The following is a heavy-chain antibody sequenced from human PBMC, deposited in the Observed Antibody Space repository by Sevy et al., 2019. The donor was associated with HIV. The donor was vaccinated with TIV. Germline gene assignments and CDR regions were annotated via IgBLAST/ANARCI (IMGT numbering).Heavy chain of an antibody. D-gene: IGHD6-19*01. CDR2: ISGSGGST. CDR1: GFTFSSYA. J-gene: IGHJ4*02. V-gene: IGHV3-23*01. CDR3: AKVRYSSGWYLDY. Sequence: GGSLRLSCAASGFTFSSYAMSWVRQAPGKVLEWVSAISGSGGSTYYADSVKGRFTISRDNSKNTLYLQTISLRAEDTAVYYCAKVRYSSGWYLDYWGQGTLVTVSS.